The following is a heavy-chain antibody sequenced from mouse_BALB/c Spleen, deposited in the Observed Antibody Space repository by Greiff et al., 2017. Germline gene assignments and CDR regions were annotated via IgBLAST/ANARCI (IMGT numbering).Heavy chain of an antibody. Sequence: EVQLQQSGPELVKPGASVKISCKASGYTFTDYNMHWVKQSHGKSLEWIGYIYPYNGGTGYNQKFKSKATLTVDNSSSTAYMELRSLTSEDSAVYYCARGYYYGSSSFAYWGQGTLVTVSA. D-gene: IGHD1-1*01. V-gene: IGHV1S29*02. CDR2: IYPYNGGT. CDR3: ARGYYYGSSSFAY. J-gene: IGHJ3*01. CDR1: GYTFTDYN.